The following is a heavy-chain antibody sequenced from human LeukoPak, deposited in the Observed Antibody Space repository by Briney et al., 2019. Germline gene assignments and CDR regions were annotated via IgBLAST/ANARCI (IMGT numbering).Heavy chain of an antibody. Sequence: ASVKVSCKASGYTFTSYYMHWVRQAPGQGLEWMGIINPSGGSTSYAQKFQGRVTMTRDTSTSTVYMELSSLRSEDTAVYYCARGPIGYYDFWSGYPGYWGQGTLVTVSS. CDR3: ARGPIGYYDFWSGYPGY. V-gene: IGHV1-46*01. J-gene: IGHJ4*02. CDR2: INPSGGST. CDR1: GYTFTSYY. D-gene: IGHD3-3*01.